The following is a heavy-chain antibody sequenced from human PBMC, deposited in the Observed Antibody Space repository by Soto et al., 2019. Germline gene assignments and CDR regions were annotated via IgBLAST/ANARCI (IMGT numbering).Heavy chain of an antibody. D-gene: IGHD3-16*01. CDR2: IFSSGST. Sequence: SETLSLTCTVSGGSINTFYWSWVRQPTGKGLEWIGRIFSSGSTSFNPSLESRVAVSVDTSKNHFSLRLSSVTAADTAVYYCARAFAGFGAYWYFDLWGRGTLVTVSS. CDR1: GGSINTFY. V-gene: IGHV4-4*07. CDR3: ARAFAGFGAYWYFDL. J-gene: IGHJ2*01.